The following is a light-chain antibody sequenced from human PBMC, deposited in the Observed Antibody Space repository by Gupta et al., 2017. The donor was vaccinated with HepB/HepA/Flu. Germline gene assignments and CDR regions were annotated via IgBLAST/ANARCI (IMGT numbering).Light chain of an antibody. Sequence: QSALTQPAAAPGSPGQSITISCTGTSSDVGGSNYVSWYQQHSGTAPKLMSYDVSNRPSGVSNSFSGSQSGNTASLTISGLQAEDEADYYCSSSKGSSTLVVFGGGTQLTVL. CDR3: SSSKGSSTLVV. CDR1: SSDVGGSNY. V-gene: IGLV2-14*01. CDR2: DVS. J-gene: IGLJ2*01.